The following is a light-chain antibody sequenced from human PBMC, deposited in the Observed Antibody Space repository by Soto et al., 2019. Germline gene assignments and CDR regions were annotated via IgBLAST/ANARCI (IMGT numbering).Light chain of an antibody. CDR2: NNS. J-gene: IGLJ2*01. CDR3: AAWDDSLRGLE. V-gene: IGLV1-44*01. Sequence: LTQPPSASGTPGQMVTISCPGSSSNIGSNTVNWYQQLPGMAPKLLIYNNSQRPSGVPDRFSGSKSGTSASLAISGLQSEDEADYYCAAWDDSLRGLEFGGGTKLTVL. CDR1: SSNIGSNT.